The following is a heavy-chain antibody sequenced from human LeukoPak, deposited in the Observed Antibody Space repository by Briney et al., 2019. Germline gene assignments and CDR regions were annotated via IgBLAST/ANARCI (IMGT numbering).Heavy chain of an antibody. Sequence: ASVKVSCKASGYTFTGYYMHWVRQAPGQGLEWMGWINPNSGGTNYAQKFQGRVTMTRDTSISTAYMELSRLRSDDTAVYYCARGGIVVVVAATPYYYGMDVWGQGTTVTVSS. CDR2: INPNSGGT. CDR3: ARGGIVVVVAATPYYYGMDV. V-gene: IGHV1-2*02. D-gene: IGHD2-15*01. J-gene: IGHJ6*02. CDR1: GYTFTGYY.